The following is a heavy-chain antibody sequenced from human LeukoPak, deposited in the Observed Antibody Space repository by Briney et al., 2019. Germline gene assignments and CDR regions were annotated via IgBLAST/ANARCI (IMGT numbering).Heavy chain of an antibody. D-gene: IGHD6-19*01. CDR3: ARIAVAGKTLDY. V-gene: IGHV1-18*01. Sequence: ASVKVSCKASGYTFTTYAITWVRQAPGQGLQWMGWIDTYNGNTNYAQNFQGRVTMTTDTSTGTAYMELRSLRSDDTAVYYCARIAVAGKTLDYWGQGTLVTVSS. J-gene: IGHJ4*02. CDR1: GYTFTTYA. CDR2: IDTYNGNT.